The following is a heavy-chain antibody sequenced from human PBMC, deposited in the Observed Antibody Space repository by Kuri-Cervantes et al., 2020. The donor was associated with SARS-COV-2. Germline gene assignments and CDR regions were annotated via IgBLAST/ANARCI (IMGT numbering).Heavy chain of an antibody. J-gene: IGHJ4*02. V-gene: IGHV4-34*01. CDR3: ARGTYTYYDFWRGPYFDY. D-gene: IGHD3-3*01. Sequence: YHWGWIRQSPGKGLVWIGEINHTGSTNYNPSLKSRVTISVGASKNQFSLKLNSVTAADTAVYYCARGTYTYYDFWRGPYFDYWGQGNLVTVSS. CDR2: INHTGST. CDR1: YH.